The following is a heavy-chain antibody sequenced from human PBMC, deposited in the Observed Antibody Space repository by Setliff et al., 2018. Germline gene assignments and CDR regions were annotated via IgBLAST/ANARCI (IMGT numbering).Heavy chain of an antibody. V-gene: IGHV3-15*07. D-gene: IGHD3-16*01. CDR3: TTDPSATFGGVIGAAFDM. CDR2: IKGKTDGLTT. Sequence: GGSLRLSCAASGFTFSYAWMHWVRQAPGKGLEWVGRIKGKTDGLTTDYAAPVKGRFTISRDDSKNTLYLQMNSLKTEDTAVYYCTTDPSATFGGVIGAAFDMWGQGTMVTVSS. J-gene: IGHJ3*02. CDR1: GFTFSYAW.